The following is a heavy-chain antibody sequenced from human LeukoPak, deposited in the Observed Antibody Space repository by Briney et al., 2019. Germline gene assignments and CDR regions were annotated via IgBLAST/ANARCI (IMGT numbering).Heavy chain of an antibody. D-gene: IGHD3-22*01. J-gene: IGHJ5*02. V-gene: IGHV3-30*04. CDR2: ISYDGSNK. Sequence: GGSLRLSCAASGFTFSSYAMHWVRQAPGKGLEWVAVISYDGSNKYYADSVKGRFTISRDNAKRSLYLQMNSLRVDDTAVYYCASWGPYDSSGYYTWGQGTLVTVSS. CDR1: GFTFSSYA. CDR3: ASWGPYDSSGYYT.